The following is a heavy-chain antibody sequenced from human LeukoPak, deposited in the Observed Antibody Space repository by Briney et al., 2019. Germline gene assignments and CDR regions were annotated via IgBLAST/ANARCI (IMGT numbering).Heavy chain of an antibody. CDR2: ISGSGGST. CDR1: GFTFSSYA. Sequence: GGSLRLSCAASGFTFSSYAMSWVRQAPGKGLEWVSAISGSGGSTYYADSVKGRFTISRDSSKNTLYLQMNSLRAEDTAVYYCAKGYYYDSSGYYYRDWGQGTLVTVSS. CDR3: AKGYYYDSSGYYYRD. D-gene: IGHD3-22*01. V-gene: IGHV3-23*01. J-gene: IGHJ4*02.